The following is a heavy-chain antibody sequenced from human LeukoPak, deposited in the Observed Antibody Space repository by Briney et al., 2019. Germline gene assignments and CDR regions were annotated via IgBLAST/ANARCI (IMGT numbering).Heavy chain of an antibody. CDR3: AKMAGMEYGEYYLYY. J-gene: IGHJ4*02. D-gene: IGHD3-10*01. CDR2: NGGSGGRE. Sequence: GESLRLSCAASGFPFRYLVMRWGRQARGRGVGWVSANGGSGGREVFFADSVKGRFIISRDNSQHTLSLRMDSLRVEDTAIYYCAKMAGMEYGEYYLYYCGQETLVSVS. V-gene: IGHV3-23*01. CDR1: GFPFRYLV.